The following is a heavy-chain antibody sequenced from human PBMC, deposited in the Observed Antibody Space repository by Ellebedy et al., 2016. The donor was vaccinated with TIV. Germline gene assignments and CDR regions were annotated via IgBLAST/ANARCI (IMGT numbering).Heavy chain of an antibody. CDR1: GYHFSTYW. Sequence: GESLKISCKGSGYHFSTYWIGWVRQMPGSGLEWKGLIHPGDSDPSYSPSFQGQVTISADESIDTVYLQWNSLQASDTAIYFCARSPDRTAWFDPWGQGTLVIVSS. V-gene: IGHV5-51*01. CDR3: ARSPDRTAWFDP. D-gene: IGHD1-14*01. CDR2: IHPGDSDP. J-gene: IGHJ5*02.